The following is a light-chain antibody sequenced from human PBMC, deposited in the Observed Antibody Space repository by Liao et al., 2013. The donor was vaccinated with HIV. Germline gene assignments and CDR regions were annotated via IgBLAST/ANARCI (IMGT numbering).Light chain of an antibody. J-gene: IGLJ3*02. V-gene: IGLV3-1*01. CDR3: QAWDNSIAV. Sequence: SYELTQPPSVSVSPGQTASITCSGDKLGDKYVCWYQQKPGQSPMLVIYQDSKRPSGIPERFSGSNSGNTATLTISGTQAVDEADYFCQAWDNSIAVFGGGTNLAVL. CDR1: KLGDKY. CDR2: QDS.